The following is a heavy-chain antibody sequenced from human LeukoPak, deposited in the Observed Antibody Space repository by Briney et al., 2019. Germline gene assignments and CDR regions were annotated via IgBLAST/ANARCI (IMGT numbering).Heavy chain of an antibody. V-gene: IGHV4-30-4*01. CDR1: GGSISSGDYY. Sequence: SETLSLTCTVSGGSISSGDYYWSWIRQSPGTGLEWIGYIYYSGSTYYNPSLKSRVTISVDTSKNQFSLKLSSVTAVDTAVYYCATSAFGYCSSTSCYAPDYWGQGTLVTVSS. J-gene: IGHJ4*02. CDR3: ATSAFGYCSSTSCYAPDY. D-gene: IGHD2-2*01. CDR2: IYYSGST.